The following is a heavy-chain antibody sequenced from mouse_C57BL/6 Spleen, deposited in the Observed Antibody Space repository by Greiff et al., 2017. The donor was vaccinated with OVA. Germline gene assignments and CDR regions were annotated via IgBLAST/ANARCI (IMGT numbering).Heavy chain of an antibody. CDR3: TREEDY. J-gene: IGHJ3*01. V-gene: IGHV1-5*01. CDR1: GYTFTSYW. Sequence: VQLQQSGTVLARPGASVKMSCKTSGYTFTSYWMHWVKQRPGQGLEWIGAIYPGNSDTSYNQKFKGKAKLTAVTSASTAYMELSSLTNEDSAVYYGTREEDYWGQGTLVTVSA. CDR2: IYPGNSDT.